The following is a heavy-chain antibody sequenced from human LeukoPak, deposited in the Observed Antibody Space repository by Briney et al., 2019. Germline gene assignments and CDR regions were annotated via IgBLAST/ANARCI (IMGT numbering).Heavy chain of an antibody. V-gene: IGHV3-15*01. CDR3: TTAGAVAGSPVSWVLFDF. Sequence: KPGGSLRLSCTASGFTFSSYEMNWVRQAPGKGLEWVGRIKSKTDGGTTDYAAPVKGRFSISGDDSKNTLYLQMNSLKTEDTGVYYCTTAGAVAGSPVSWVLFDFWGQGTLVTVSS. CDR2: IKSKTDGGTT. D-gene: IGHD6-19*01. CDR1: GFTFSSYE. J-gene: IGHJ4*02.